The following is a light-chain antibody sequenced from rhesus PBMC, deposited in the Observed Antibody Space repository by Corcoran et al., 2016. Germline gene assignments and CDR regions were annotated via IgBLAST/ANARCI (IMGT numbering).Light chain of an antibody. CDR3: QQYSSRPFT. Sequence: DIQMTQSPSSLSASVGDTVTITCRARQGISSWLAWYPQKPGKAPKLLIYKASSLQSGVPSRVSGTGSWTDFTLTISSLQSEDFATYYCQQYSSRPFTFGPGTKLDIK. CDR2: KAS. V-gene: IGKV1-22*01. CDR1: QGISSW. J-gene: IGKJ3*01.